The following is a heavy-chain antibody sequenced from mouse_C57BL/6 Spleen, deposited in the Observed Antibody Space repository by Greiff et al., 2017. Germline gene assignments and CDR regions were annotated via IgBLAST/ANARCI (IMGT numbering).Heavy chain of an antibody. D-gene: IGHD1-1*01. J-gene: IGHJ4*01. CDR2: IYPGDGDT. CDR3: ARSYYYSSSPYYAMDY. V-gene: IGHV1-82*01. Sequence: QVQLQQSGPELVKPGASVKISCKASGYAFSSSWMNWVKQRPGKGLEWIGRIYPGDGDTNYNGKFKGKATLTADKSSSTAYMQLSSLTSEDSAVYYCARSYYYSSSPYYAMDYWGQGTSVTVSS. CDR1: GYAFSSSW.